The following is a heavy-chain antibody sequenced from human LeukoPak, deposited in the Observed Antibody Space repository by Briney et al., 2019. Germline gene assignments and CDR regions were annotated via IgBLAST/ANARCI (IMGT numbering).Heavy chain of an antibody. CDR2: ISGSGGST. CDR3: AKDRGIISDY. V-gene: IGHV3-23*01. Sequence: GGSLRLSCAASGFTFSSYGMSWVRQAPGRGLEWVSAISGSGGSTYYAHAVKGRFTISRDNSKNTLYLQMNSLRAEDTAVYYCAKDRGIISDYWGQGTLVTVSS. J-gene: IGHJ4*02. CDR1: GFTFSSYG. D-gene: IGHD3-10*01.